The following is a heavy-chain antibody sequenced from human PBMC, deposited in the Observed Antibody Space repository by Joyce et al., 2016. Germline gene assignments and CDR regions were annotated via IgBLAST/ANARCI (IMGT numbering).Heavy chain of an antibody. CDR2: IVVGSADT. CDR3: AAAPSIAVTADDAFDV. CDR1: GFTFASSA. J-gene: IGHJ3*01. Sequence: QMQLVQSGPEVKKPGTSVKVSCKASGFTFASSAMQWVRQARGQGLEWMGWIVVGSADTNYAQKCQERVTIPRVLSTRTTYMELTSLRAEDTAVYYCAAAPSIAVTADDAFDVWGQGTMVTVAS. V-gene: IGHV1-58*02. D-gene: IGHD2-21*02.